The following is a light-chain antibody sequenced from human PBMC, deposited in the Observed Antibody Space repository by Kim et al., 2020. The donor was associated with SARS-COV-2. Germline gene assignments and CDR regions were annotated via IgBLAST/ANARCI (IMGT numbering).Light chain of an antibody. V-gene: IGKV3-15*01. J-gene: IGKJ2*01. CDR1: QNININ. Sequence: EIVMTQSPGTLSVSPGERATLSCRASQNININLAWYQQKSGQPPRLLISGASTRATGIPARFSGSGSGTEFSLTISSLQSEDFAVYYCQQYYNWYSFGQGTKLE. CDR3: QQYYNWYS. CDR2: GAS.